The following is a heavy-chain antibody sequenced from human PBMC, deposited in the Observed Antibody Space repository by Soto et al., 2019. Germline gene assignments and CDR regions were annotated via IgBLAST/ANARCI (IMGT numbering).Heavy chain of an antibody. D-gene: IGHD3-3*01. CDR1: GFTFSSYA. CDR3: AREVRVRGFAFDI. V-gene: IGHV3-66*01. Sequence: EGSLRLSCAASGFTFSSYAMHWVRQAPGKGLEWVSFIYSGGNTYYADSVKGRFTISRDNSKNMLYLQMNSLRVEDTAVYYCAREVRVRGFAFDIWGQGTMVTVSS. CDR2: IYSGGNT. J-gene: IGHJ3*02.